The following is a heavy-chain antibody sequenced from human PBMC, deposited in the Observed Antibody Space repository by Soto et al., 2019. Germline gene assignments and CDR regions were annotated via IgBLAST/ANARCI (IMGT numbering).Heavy chain of an antibody. V-gene: IGHV1-18*01. D-gene: IGHD2-15*01. J-gene: IGHJ4*02. CDR2: ISAYNGNT. CDR1: GYTFTSYG. CDR3: ARGYCSGGSCYSDFDY. Sequence: ASVKVSCKASGYTFTSYGMSWVRQAPGQGLEWMGWISAYNGNTNYAQKLQGRVTMTTDTSTSTAYMELRSLRSDDTAVYYCARGYCSGGSCYSDFDYWGQGTLVTVSS.